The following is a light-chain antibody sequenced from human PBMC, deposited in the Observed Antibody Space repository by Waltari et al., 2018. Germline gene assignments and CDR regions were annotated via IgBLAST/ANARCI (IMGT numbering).Light chain of an antibody. J-gene: IGLJ3*02. Sequence: QSALTPPRSVSESPGQSLTISCTGTRTDVGAYTHVSWYQHHPGKAPKLIIYDVSKWPSGVPDRFSGSKSGNTASLTISGLQAEDEADYYCCSYTGSYPPWVFGGGTKLTVL. CDR1: RTDVGAYTH. CDR2: DVS. V-gene: IGLV2-11*01. CDR3: CSYTGSYPPWV.